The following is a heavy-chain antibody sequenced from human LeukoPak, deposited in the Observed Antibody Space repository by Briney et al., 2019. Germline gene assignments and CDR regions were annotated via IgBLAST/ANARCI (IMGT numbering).Heavy chain of an antibody. J-gene: IGHJ3*02. CDR2: ISYGGSNK. V-gene: IGHV3-30*04. CDR3: AREQQLAQGDPFDI. D-gene: IGHD6-13*01. Sequence: PGRSLRLSCAASGFTFSSYAMHWVRQAPGKGLEWVAVISYGGSNKYYADSVKGRFTISRDNSKNTLYLQMNSLRAEDTAVYYCAREQQLAQGDPFDIWGQGTMVTVSS. CDR1: GFTFSSYA.